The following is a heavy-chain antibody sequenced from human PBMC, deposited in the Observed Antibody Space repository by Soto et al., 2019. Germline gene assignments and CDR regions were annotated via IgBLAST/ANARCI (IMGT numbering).Heavy chain of an antibody. Sequence: GGSLRLSCAVSGFIFSDYYMCWIRQAPGKGLEWVSYISSRGDIIYYADSVKGRFTISRDNAKNSLYLQMNSLRAEDTAVYYCARDLGYYDSSGYFDYWGQGTLVTVSS. CDR2: ISSRGDII. D-gene: IGHD3-22*01. J-gene: IGHJ4*02. CDR1: GFIFSDYY. CDR3: ARDLGYYDSSGYFDY. V-gene: IGHV3-11*01.